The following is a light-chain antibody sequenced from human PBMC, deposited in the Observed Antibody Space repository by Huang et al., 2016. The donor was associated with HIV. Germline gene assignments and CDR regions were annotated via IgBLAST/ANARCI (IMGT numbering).Light chain of an antibody. V-gene: IGKV3-15*01. CDR3: LQYNNWPRT. CDR2: GAS. Sequence: EMVMTQSPDTLSVSPGESVTLSCRASQGISSNLAWYQQTPGQAPRLLIPGASTRAAGIPARFSGSGSEIAFSLIINSLQSEDSAIYFCLQYNNWPRTFGQGTKLEIK. J-gene: IGKJ2*01. CDR1: QGISSN.